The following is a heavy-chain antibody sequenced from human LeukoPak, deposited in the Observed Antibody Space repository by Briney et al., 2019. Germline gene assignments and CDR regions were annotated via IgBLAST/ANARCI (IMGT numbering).Heavy chain of an antibody. CDR2: IIPIFGTA. CDR3: ARDPTGYCSSTSCSHYYFDY. V-gene: IGHV1-69*13. D-gene: IGHD2-2*03. CDR1: GGTFSSCA. J-gene: IGHJ4*02. Sequence: ASVKVSCKASGGTFSSCAISWVRQAPGQGLEWMGGIIPIFGTANYAQKFQGRVTITADESTSTAYMELSSLRSEDTAVYYSARDPTGYCSSTSCSHYYFDYWGQGTLVTVSS.